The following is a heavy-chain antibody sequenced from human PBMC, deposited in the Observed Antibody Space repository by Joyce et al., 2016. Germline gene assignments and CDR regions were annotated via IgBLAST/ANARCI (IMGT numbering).Heavy chain of an antibody. Sequence: QVQLVQSGAEMKRPGASVTVSCKTSGYILTRFYMHWVRQAPGQGLEWMGIINPSGGSPTHAPKFPDRVTITRATSTTTVYLEMSSLRPEDTAVYYCARQMHYFGAYEAFDPGGQGTL. CDR1: GYILTRFY. CDR3: ARQMHYFGAYEAFDP. V-gene: IGHV1-46*01. CDR2: INPSGGSP. J-gene: IGHJ5*02. D-gene: IGHD4-17*01.